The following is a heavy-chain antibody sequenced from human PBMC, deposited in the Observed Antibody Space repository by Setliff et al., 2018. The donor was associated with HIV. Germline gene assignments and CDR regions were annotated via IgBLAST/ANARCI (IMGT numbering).Heavy chain of an antibody. CDR2: IKSRVDGETT. Sequence: PGGSLRLSCAGSGFNFKNAWMSWVRQAPGKGLEWVGRIKSRVDGETTAYAAPLKGRFTISRDDSKNTLYLQMDSLSTEDTAVYYCILLGMHGALNIWGQGTMFTVSS. CDR1: GFNFKNAW. V-gene: IGHV3-15*01. CDR3: ILLGMHGALNI. J-gene: IGHJ3*02. D-gene: IGHD7-27*01.